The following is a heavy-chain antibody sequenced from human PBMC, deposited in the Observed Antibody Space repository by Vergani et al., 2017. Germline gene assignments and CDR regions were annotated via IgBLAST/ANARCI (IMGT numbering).Heavy chain of an antibody. CDR2: IYYSGST. J-gene: IGHJ6*02. CDR3: ARGTVLRYVDWLLREGMDV. CDR1: GGSISSGGYY. V-gene: IGHV4-31*01. Sequence: QVQLQESGPGLVKPSQTLSLTCTVSGGSISSGGYYWSWIRQPPGKGLEWIGYIYYSGSTYYNPSLKSLVTISVDTSKNQFSLKLSSVTAADTAVYYCARGTVLRYVDWLLREGMDVGGQGTTVTVSS. D-gene: IGHD3-9*01.